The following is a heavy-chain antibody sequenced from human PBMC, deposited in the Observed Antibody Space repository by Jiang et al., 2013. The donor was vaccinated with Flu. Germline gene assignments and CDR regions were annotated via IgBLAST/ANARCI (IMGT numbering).Heavy chain of an antibody. CDR2: LLQWEH. CDR1: GGSISSGGYY. V-gene: IGHV4-31*03. Sequence: TVSGGSISSGGYYWSWIRQHPGKGLEWDWVHLLQWEHLLQPSLKSRVTISVDTSKNQFSLKLSSVTAADTAVYYCARDYYYHGSGSNAFDIWGQGTMVTVSS. J-gene: IGHJ3*02. CDR3: ARDYYYHGSGSNAFDI. D-gene: IGHD3-10*01.